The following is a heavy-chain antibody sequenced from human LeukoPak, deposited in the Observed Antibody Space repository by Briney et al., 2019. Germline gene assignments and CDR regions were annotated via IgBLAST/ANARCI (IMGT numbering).Heavy chain of an antibody. J-gene: IGHJ4*02. CDR2: IYYSGST. V-gene: IGHV4-59*01. CDR1: GGSNSSYY. Sequence: SETLSLTGTVSGGSNSSYYWSWIRQPPEKGLEWIGYIYYSGSTNYNPSLKSRVTISVDTSKNQFSLKLTSVTAADTAVYYCARMTVGATYFDYWGQGTLVTVSS. D-gene: IGHD1-26*01. CDR3: ARMTVGATYFDY.